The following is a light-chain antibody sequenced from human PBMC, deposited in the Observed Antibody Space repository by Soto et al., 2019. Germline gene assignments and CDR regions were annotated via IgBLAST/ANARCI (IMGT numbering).Light chain of an antibody. CDR2: KAS. CDR1: QTISSW. J-gene: IGKJ1*01. CDR3: QHYNSYSEA. V-gene: IGKV1-5*03. Sequence: DLPITQSPSSPAASVRDRVTIPCRASQTISSWLAWYQQKPGKAPKLLIYKASTLKSGVPSRFSGSGSGTEFTLTISSLQPDDFATYYCQHYNSYSEAFGQGTKVDIK.